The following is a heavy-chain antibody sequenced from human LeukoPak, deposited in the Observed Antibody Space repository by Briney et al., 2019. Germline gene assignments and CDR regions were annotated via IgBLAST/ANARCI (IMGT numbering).Heavy chain of an antibody. D-gene: IGHD6-19*01. CDR3: ARGRVGSGWYVSEVYYYYGMDV. J-gene: IGHJ6*02. V-gene: IGHV4-34*01. CDR1: GGSFSGYY. CDR2: INHSGST. Sequence: NPSETLSLTCAVYGGSFSGYYWSWIRQPPGKGLEWIGEINHSGSTNYNPSLKSRVTISVDTSKNQFSLKLSSVTAADTAVYYCARGRVGSGWYVSEVYYYYGMDVWGQGTTVTVSS.